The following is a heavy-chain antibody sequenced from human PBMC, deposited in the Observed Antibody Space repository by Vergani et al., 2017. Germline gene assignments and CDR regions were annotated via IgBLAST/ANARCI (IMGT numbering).Heavy chain of an antibody. CDR2: INHSGST. J-gene: IGHJ6*02. CDR1: GGSFSGYY. D-gene: IGHD3-9*01. V-gene: IGHV4-34*01. Sequence: QVQLQQWGAGLLKPSETLSLTCAVYGGSFSGYYWSWIRQPPGKGLEWIGEINHSGSTNYNPSLKSRVTISVDTSKTQFSLKLRSVTAADTAVYYCARARSRPRSAILYYYYGMDVWGQGTTVTVSS. CDR3: ARARSRPRSAILYYYYGMDV.